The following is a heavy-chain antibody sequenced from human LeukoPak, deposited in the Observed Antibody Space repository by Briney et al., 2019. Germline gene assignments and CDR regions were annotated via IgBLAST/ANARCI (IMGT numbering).Heavy chain of an antibody. J-gene: IGHJ5*02. D-gene: IGHD5-24*01. CDR1: GFTFSSYA. Sequence: GRSLRLSCAASGFTFSSYAMHWVRQAPGKGLEWVSSIISSGSNIYYTGSVRGRFTVSRDNAKNSLYLQMSSLRPEDTAVYYCAGGSLRDLKITWGQGTLVTVSS. V-gene: IGHV3-21*06. CDR2: IISSGSNI. CDR3: AGGSLRDLKIT.